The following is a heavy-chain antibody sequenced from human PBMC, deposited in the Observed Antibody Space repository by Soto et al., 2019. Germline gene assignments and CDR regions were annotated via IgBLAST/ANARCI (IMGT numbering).Heavy chain of an antibody. D-gene: IGHD6-19*01. CDR1: GFTFNIYA. CDR3: AKATTNGGWFNPFDS. Sequence: GGSLRLSCAASGFTFNIYAMSWVRQAPGKGLEWVSGLSGSGTSTYYADSVKGRFTISRDNSRDTLFLQMNSLTADDTAVYYCAKATTNGGWFNPFDSWGQGALVTVSS. V-gene: IGHV3-23*01. J-gene: IGHJ4*02. CDR2: LSGSGTST.